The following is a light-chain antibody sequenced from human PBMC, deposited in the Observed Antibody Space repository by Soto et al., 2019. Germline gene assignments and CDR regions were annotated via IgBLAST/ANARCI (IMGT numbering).Light chain of an antibody. J-gene: IGKJ4*01. CDR1: QDISNY. V-gene: IGKV1-33*01. CDR3: QQYDNLPLT. Sequence: SQLTQSPSSLSASVGDRVTITCRASQDISNYLNWYQQKPGKAPKLLIYDASNLETGVPSRFSGSGSGTDFTFTISSLQPEDIATYYCQQYDNLPLTFGGGTKVDIK. CDR2: DAS.